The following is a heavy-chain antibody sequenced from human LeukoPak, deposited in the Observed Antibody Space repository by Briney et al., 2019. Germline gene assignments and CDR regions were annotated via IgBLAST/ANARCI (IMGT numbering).Heavy chain of an antibody. CDR1: GFTVSSNY. J-gene: IGHJ3*02. Sequence: GGSLRLSCAASGFTVSSNYMSWVRQAPGKGLEWVSVIYSGGSTYYADSVKGRFTISRDNSKNTLYLQMNSLRVEDTAVYYCARGLFLSGYLDAFDIWGQGTVVTVSS. CDR3: ARGLFLSGYLDAFDI. V-gene: IGHV3-53*01. D-gene: IGHD3-22*01. CDR2: IYSGGST.